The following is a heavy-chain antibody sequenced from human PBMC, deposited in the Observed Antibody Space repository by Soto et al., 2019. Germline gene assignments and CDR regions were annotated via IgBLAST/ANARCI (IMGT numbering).Heavy chain of an antibody. J-gene: IGHJ6*02. CDR2: IYYSGST. CDR3: ARDGGGYSYGYGDYYYGMDV. CDR1: GGSISSGGYY. Sequence: SETLSLTCTVSGGSISSGGYYWSWIRQHPGKGLEWIGYIYYSGSTYYNPSLKSRVTISVDTSKNQFSLKLSSVTAADTAVYYCARDGGGYSYGYGDYYYGMDVWGQGTTVTVSS. V-gene: IGHV4-31*03. D-gene: IGHD5-18*01.